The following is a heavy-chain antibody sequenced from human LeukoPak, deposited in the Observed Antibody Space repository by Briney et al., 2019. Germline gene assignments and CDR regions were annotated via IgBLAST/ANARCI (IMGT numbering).Heavy chain of an antibody. V-gene: IGHV3-53*04. J-gene: IGHJ4*02. CDR2: IYSGGTT. CDR3: ARVDTVMAYYFDF. CDR1: GFTVSTNC. Sequence: GGSLRLSCAASGFTVSTNCMTWVRQAPGKGLEWVSTIYSGGTTYYADSVMGRFTISGHNSRNTLYLQMNSLRAEDTAVYYCARVDTVMAYYFDFWGQGTLVTVSS. D-gene: IGHD5-18*01.